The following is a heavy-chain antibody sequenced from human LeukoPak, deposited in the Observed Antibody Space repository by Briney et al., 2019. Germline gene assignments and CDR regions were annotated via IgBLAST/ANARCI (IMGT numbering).Heavy chain of an antibody. V-gene: IGHV1-2*02. CDR2: INPNSGGT. D-gene: IGHD6-13*01. Sequence: GASVKVSCKASGYTFTSYDINWVRQAPGQGLEWMGWINPNSGGTNYAQKFQGRVTMTRDTSISTAYMELSRLRSDDTAVYYCARGKLVPDVLIDYWGQGTLVTVSS. CDR3: ARGKLVPDVLIDY. CDR1: GYTFTSYD. J-gene: IGHJ4*02.